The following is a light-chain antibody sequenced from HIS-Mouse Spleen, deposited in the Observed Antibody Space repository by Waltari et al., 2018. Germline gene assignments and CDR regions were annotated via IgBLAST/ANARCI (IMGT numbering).Light chain of an antibody. V-gene: IGLV3-27*01. CDR1: VLAKKKY. Sequence: SYELTQPSSVSVSPGQTARITCSGDVLAKKKYARWFQQKPGQAPERVIYKDSERPAGMPELFSGSSSGTTVTLTISRAQVEDEADYYCYSAADNNLGVFGGGTKLTVL. CDR3: YSAADNNLGV. CDR2: KDS. J-gene: IGLJ3*02.